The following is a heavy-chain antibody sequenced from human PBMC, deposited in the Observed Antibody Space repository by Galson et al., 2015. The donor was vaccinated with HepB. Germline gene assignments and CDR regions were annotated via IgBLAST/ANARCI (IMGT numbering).Heavy chain of an antibody. CDR1: GFSLSNARMG. J-gene: IGHJ5*02. V-gene: IGHV2-26*01. Sequence: PALVKPPQTLTLTCTVSGFSLSNARMGVSWIRQPPGKALEWLAHIFSSDEKSYSTSLKSRLTISKDTSRRQVVLTMTNMDPVDTATYYCVRIGVGATSWFDPWGQGTLVIVSS. D-gene: IGHD1-26*01. CDR3: VRIGVGATSWFDP. CDR2: IFSSDEK.